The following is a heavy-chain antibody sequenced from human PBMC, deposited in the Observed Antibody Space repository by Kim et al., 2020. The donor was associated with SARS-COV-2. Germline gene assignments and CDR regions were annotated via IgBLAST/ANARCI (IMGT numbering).Heavy chain of an antibody. V-gene: IGHV3-7*01. CDR2: EN. CDR3: ARGGSYSFEY. J-gene: IGHJ4*02. Sequence: ENLFMGSLRGRFTISRDNSKNSLFLQMNSRRAEDAALYYCARGGSYSFEYWCQGSLVTVSS. D-gene: IGHD5-12*01.